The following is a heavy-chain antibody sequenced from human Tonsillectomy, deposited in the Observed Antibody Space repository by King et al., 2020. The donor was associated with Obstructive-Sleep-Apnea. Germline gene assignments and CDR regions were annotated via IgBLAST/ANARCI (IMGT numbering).Heavy chain of an antibody. J-gene: IGHJ4*02. D-gene: IGHD6-13*01. CDR2: IAYGGST. CDR1: GGSISSYY. CDR3: ARGVKRGWYRYLDY. Sequence: VQLQESGPGLVKPSETLSLTCSVSGGSISSYYWNWIRQPPGKGLEWIGIIAYGGSTNYSPSLNSRVSISVDTSKNLFSLKLTSVSAADTAVYYCARGVKRGWYRYLDYWGQGTLVTVSS. V-gene: IGHV4-59*01.